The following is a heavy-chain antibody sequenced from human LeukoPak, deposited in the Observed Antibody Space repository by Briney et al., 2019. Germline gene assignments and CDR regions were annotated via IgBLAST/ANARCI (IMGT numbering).Heavy chain of an antibody. CDR2: ISSSSSYI. J-gene: IGHJ6*02. V-gene: IGHV3-21*04. D-gene: IGHD2-2*02. Sequence: PGGSLRLSCAASGFTFSSYSMNWVRQAPGKGLEWVSSISSSSSYIYYADSVKGRFTISRDNAKNSLYLQMNSLRAEDTAVYYCAKPRYPPSFAYYYYYGMDVWGQGTTVTVSS. CDR3: AKPRYPPSFAYYYYYGMDV. CDR1: GFTFSSYS.